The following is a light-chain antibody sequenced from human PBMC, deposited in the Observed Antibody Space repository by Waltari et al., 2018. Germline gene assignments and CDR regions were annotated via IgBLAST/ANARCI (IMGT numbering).Light chain of an antibody. J-gene: IGKJ1*01. V-gene: IGKV3-20*01. CDR1: QGLNRA. Sequence: CRASQGLNRALAGYQQKPGQAPRLLIYNVFNRATDIPDRFSGSGSGTEFSLTISRLEPEDFAVYYCQHYVSLPATFGQGTRVEIK. CDR3: QHYVSLPAT. CDR2: NVF.